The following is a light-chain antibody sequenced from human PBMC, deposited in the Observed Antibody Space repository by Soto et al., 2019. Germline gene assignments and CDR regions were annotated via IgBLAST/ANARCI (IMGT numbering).Light chain of an antibody. CDR3: QVWDRSGDHNV. Sequence: SYELTQPPSVSVAPGLTARITCGGTNVGSKSVHWYQQKPGQAPVLVVYDDRDRPSGIPERFSGSNSGNTATLTISRVEAGDEAEYYCQVWDRSGDHNVFGTGTKLTVL. V-gene: IGLV3-21*02. CDR1: NVGSKS. J-gene: IGLJ1*01. CDR2: DDR.